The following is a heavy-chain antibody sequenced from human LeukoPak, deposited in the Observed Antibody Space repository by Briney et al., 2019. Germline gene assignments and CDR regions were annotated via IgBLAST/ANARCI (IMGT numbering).Heavy chain of an antibody. V-gene: IGHV4-59*11. D-gene: IGHD1-26*01. CDR3: ARVSRSPSFRGAFDI. J-gene: IGHJ3*02. Sequence: SETLSLTCTVSGGSISSHYWSWIRQPPGKGLEWIGYIYYSGSTNYNPSLKSRVTISVDTSKNQFSLKLSSLTAADTAVYYCARVSRSPSFRGAFDIWGQGTMVTVSS. CDR2: IYYSGST. CDR1: GGSISSHY.